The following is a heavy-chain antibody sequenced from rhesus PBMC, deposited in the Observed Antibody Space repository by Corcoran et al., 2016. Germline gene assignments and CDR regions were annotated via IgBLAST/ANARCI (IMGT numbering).Heavy chain of an antibody. J-gene: IGHJ1*01. CDR3: ARKGGSQNEL. CDR2: IAGGSGST. Sequence: QVQLQESGPGLVTPSETLSLTCAVSGGSTSVFYWNWIRQVPGKGLEWIGYIAGGSGSTSYNPSLKSRVTISTDTSKNQFSLRLSSVTAADTAVYYCARKGGSQNELWGQGALVTVSS. D-gene: IGHD1-44*02. CDR1: GGSTSVFY. V-gene: IGHV4-165*02.